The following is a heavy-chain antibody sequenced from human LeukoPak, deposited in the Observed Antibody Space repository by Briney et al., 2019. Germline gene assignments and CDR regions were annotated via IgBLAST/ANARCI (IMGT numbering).Heavy chain of an antibody. Sequence: SETLSLTCAVYGGPFSTYYWTWIRQSPGKGLEWIGEINHNKSTNYNPSLKSRVTISVDRSKNQFSLKLSSVTAADTAVYYCARDRSSTSFSYWGQGTLVTVSS. V-gene: IGHV4-34*01. CDR1: GGPFSTYY. CDR2: INHNKST. J-gene: IGHJ4*02. CDR3: ARDRSSTSFSY. D-gene: IGHD2-2*01.